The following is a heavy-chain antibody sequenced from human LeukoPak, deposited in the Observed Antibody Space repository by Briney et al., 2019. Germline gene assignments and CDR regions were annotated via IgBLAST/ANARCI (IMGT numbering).Heavy chain of an antibody. Sequence: LSSETLSLTCAVYGGSFSGYYWSWIRQPPGKGLEWVSGISGSGGSTYYADSVKGRFTISRDNSKKTLYLQMNSLRAEDTAVYYCAKGPVVTFDIWGQGTMVTVSS. D-gene: IGHD2-15*01. CDR1: GGSFSGYY. V-gene: IGHV3-23*01. J-gene: IGHJ3*02. CDR2: ISGSGGST. CDR3: AKGPVVTFDI.